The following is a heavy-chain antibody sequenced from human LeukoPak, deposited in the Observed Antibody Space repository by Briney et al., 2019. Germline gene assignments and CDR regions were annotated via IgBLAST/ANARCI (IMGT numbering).Heavy chain of an antibody. CDR2: IRGNGET. CDR3: AKANWVSNADAVW. J-gene: IGHJ4*02. V-gene: IGHV3-23*01. Sequence: GGSLRLSCAASGISFSNYAMSWVRQAPARGPEWVSSIRGNGETLYADSVKGRFTLSRDDSRNTVYLQLNNLRVDDTAKYYCAKANWVSNADAVWWGQGTQVTVSS. D-gene: IGHD1-1*01. CDR1: GISFSNYA.